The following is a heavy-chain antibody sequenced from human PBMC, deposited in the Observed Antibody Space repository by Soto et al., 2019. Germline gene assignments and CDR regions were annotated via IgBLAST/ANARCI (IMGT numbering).Heavy chain of an antibody. CDR3: AKGVVTALPNWFDP. V-gene: IGHV3-30*18. CDR2: ISYDGSNK. J-gene: IGHJ5*02. D-gene: IGHD2-21*02. CDR1: GFTFSSYG. Sequence: GGSLRLSCAASGFTFSSYGMHWVRQAPGKGLEWVAVISYDGSNKYYADSVKGRFTISRDNSKNTLYLQMNSLRAEDTAVYYCAKGVVTALPNWFDPWGHGTLVTVSS.